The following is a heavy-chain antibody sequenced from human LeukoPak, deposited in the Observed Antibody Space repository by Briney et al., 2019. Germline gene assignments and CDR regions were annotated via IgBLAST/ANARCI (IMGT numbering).Heavy chain of an antibody. CDR3: ARDLTMVRGVIGY. J-gene: IGHJ4*02. Sequence: PGGSLRLSCAASGFTFSSYAMSWVRQAPGKGLEWVSAISGSGGSTYYADSVKGRFTISRDNAKNSLYLQMNSLRAEDTAVYYCARDLTMVRGVIGYWGRGTLVTVSS. CDR2: ISGSGGST. CDR1: GFTFSSYA. D-gene: IGHD3-10*01. V-gene: IGHV3-23*01.